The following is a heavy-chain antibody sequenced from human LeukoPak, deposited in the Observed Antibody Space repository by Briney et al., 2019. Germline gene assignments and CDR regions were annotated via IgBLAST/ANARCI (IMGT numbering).Heavy chain of an antibody. D-gene: IGHD1-26*01. CDR2: IYYSGST. CDR3: ARGGKSYPYYFAY. CDR1: GGSVSSSD. J-gene: IGHJ4*02. V-gene: IGHV4-59*02. Sequence: SETLSLTCTVFGGSVSSSDCGSVRQPPGKGLEWIGYIYYSGSTNYNPSLKSRVTISVDTSKNQFSLKLSSVTAPHTPVYYCARGGKSYPYYFAYWGQGTLVT.